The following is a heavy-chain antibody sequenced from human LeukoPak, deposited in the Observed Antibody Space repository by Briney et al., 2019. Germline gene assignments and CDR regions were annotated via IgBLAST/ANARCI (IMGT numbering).Heavy chain of an antibody. D-gene: IGHD5-18*01. V-gene: IGHV4-31*03. CDR1: GGSISSGGYY. J-gene: IGHJ4*02. CDR3: AALDTAMGYFDY. Sequence: PSQTLSLTCTVSGGSISSGGYYWSWIRQHPGKGLEWIGYIYCSGSTYYNPSLKSRVTISVDTSKNQFSLKLSSVTAADTAVYYCAALDTAMGYFDYWGQGTLVTVSS. CDR2: IYCSGST.